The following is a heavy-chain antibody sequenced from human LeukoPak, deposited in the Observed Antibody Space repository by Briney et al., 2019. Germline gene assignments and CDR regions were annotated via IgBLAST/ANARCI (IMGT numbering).Heavy chain of an antibody. V-gene: IGHV4-34*01. D-gene: IGHD4-17*01. Sequence: SETLSLTCAVYGGSFSGYYWSWIRQPPGKGLEWIGEINHSGSTNYNPSLKSRVTISVDTSKNQFSLKLSSVTAADTAVYYCARTSSTVTTWGYFDYWGQGTLVTVSS. CDR2: INHSGST. CDR3: ARTSSTVTTWGYFDY. J-gene: IGHJ4*02. CDR1: GGSFSGYY.